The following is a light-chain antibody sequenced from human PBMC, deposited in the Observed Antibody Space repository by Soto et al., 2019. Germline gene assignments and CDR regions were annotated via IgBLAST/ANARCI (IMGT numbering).Light chain of an antibody. CDR3: QQYYSPPLN. Sequence: DIVMTQSPDSLAVSLVERATINCKSSQNVLYSSNNKNQLAWYQQKPGQPPKLLIYWASTRESGVPDRFSGSGSGTDFILTISSLQAEDVAVYYCQQYYSPPLNFGGAKKV. J-gene: IGKJ4*01. CDR1: QNVLYSSNNKNQ. CDR2: WAS. V-gene: IGKV4-1*01.